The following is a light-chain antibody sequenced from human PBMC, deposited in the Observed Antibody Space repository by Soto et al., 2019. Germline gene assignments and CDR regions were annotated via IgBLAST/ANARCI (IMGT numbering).Light chain of an antibody. Sequence: NFMLTQPHSVSESPGQTATISCTRSSGRIASNYVQWYQQRPGSAPTTVIYEDNQRPSGVPDRFSGSVDSSSNSASLTISGLQTEDEADYYCQSYDSSDHVIFGGGTKVTVL. CDR3: QSYDSSDHVI. CDR1: SGRIASNY. J-gene: IGLJ2*01. V-gene: IGLV6-57*04. CDR2: EDN.